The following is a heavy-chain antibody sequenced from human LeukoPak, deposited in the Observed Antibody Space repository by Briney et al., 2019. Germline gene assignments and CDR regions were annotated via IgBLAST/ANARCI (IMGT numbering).Heavy chain of an antibody. V-gene: IGHV1-69*10. J-gene: IGHJ4*02. CDR2: IIPILGIA. Sequence: ASVKVSCKASGYTFTSYGISWVRQAPGQGLEWMGWIIPILGIANYAQKFQGRVTITADKSTSTAYMELSSLRSEDTAVYYCARTGEGYSYGYNGDYWGQGTLVTVSS. CDR3: ARTGEGYSYGYNGDY. CDR1: GYTFTSYG. D-gene: IGHD5-18*01.